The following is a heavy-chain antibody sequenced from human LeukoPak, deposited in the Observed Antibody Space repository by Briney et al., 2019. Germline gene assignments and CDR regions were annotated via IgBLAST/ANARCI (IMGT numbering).Heavy chain of an antibody. V-gene: IGHV3-7*01. D-gene: IGHD2-2*01. CDR1: GFTFSSYW. CDR3: ARVRRYCSSTSCQNEYYFDY. CDR2: IKQDGSEK. Sequence: GGSLRLSCAASGFTFSSYWMSWVRQAPGKGLEWVANIKQDGSEKYYVDSVKGRFTISRDNAKNSLYLQMNSLRAEDTAVYYCARVRRYCSSTSCQNEYYFDYWGQGTLVTVSS. J-gene: IGHJ4*02.